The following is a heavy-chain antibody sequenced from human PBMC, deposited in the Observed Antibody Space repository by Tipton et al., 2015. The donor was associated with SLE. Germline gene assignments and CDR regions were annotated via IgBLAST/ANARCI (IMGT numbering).Heavy chain of an antibody. Sequence: TLSLTCTVSGGSIGSYFWNWIRQPAGKGLEWIGRIYTSGSTNYNPSLKSRVTISVDTSKNQFSLKPNSVTAADTAVYYCAREVNIVDDSDAFDIWGQGTMVTVSP. CDR3: AREVNIVDDSDAFDI. J-gene: IGHJ3*02. CDR2: IYTSGST. D-gene: IGHD5/OR15-5a*01. CDR1: GGSIGSYF. V-gene: IGHV4-4*07.